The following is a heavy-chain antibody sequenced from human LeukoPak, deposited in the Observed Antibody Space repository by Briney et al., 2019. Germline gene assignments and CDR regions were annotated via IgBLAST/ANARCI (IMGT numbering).Heavy chain of an antibody. CDR3: ARDHSNWNYAPDF. V-gene: IGHV1-18*01. CDR2: ISASNGNT. Sequence: EASVRVSCKASGYTFTRYSISWVRQAPGQGLQWLGWISASNGNTNYAQKFRDRVTMSTDTSTGTAYLDVRSLTSDDTAVYYCARDHSNWNYAPDFWGQGTLVIVSS. D-gene: IGHD1-7*01. J-gene: IGHJ4*02. CDR1: GYTFTRYS.